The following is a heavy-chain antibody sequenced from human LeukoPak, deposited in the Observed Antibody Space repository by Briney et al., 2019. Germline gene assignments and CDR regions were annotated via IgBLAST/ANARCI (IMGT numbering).Heavy chain of an antibody. CDR1: GYTFTGYY. CDR2: INPNSGGT. CDR3: AKRPDDYSKSSLLNY. Sequence: ASVKVSCKASGYTFTGYYMHWVRQAPGQGLEWMGWINPNSGGTNYAQKFQGRVTMTRDTSISIAYMELSRLRSDDTAVYYCAKRPDDYSKSSLLNYWGQGTLVTVSS. V-gene: IGHV1-2*02. D-gene: IGHD4-11*01. J-gene: IGHJ4*02.